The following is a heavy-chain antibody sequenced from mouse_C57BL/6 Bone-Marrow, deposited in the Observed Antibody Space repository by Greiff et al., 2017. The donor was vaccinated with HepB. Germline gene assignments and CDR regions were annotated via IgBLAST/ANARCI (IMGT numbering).Heavy chain of an antibody. CDR3: ARGKIDGYYFDY. Sequence: EVQLQESGPELVKPGASVKIPCKASGYTFTDYNMDWVKQSHGKSLEWIGDINPNNGGTIYNQKFKGKATLTVDKSSSTAYMELRSLTSEDTAVYYCARGKIDGYYFDYWGQGTTLTVSS. CDR1: GYTFTDYN. J-gene: IGHJ2*01. D-gene: IGHD2-3*01. CDR2: INPNNGGT. V-gene: IGHV1-18*01.